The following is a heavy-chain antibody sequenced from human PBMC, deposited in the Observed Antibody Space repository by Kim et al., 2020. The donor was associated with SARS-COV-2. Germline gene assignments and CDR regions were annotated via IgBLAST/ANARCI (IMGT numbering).Heavy chain of an antibody. Sequence: SETLSLTCTVSGGSISSSSYYWGWIRQPPGKGLEWIGSIYYSGSTYYNPSLKSRVTISVDTSKNQFSLKLSSVTAADTAVYYCARHLIAVAGTRGNWFDPWGQGTLVTVSS. CDR2: IYYSGST. CDR3: ARHLIAVAGTRGNWFDP. V-gene: IGHV4-39*01. D-gene: IGHD6-19*01. J-gene: IGHJ5*02. CDR1: GGSISSSSYY.